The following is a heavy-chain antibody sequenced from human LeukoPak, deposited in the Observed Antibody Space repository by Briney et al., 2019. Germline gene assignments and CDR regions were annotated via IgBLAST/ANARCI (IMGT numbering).Heavy chain of an antibody. CDR2: IFYSGST. Sequence: PGGSLRLFCAASGFTFSSYSMNWVRQAPGKGLEWIGNIFYSGSTYYSPSLRSRVTISLDTSRNQFSLKLNSVTAADTAVYYCAKSNGYGLVDIWGQGTMVTVSS. CDR3: AKSNGYGLVDI. J-gene: IGHJ3*02. CDR1: GFTFSSYS. V-gene: IGHV4-59*12. D-gene: IGHD3-10*01.